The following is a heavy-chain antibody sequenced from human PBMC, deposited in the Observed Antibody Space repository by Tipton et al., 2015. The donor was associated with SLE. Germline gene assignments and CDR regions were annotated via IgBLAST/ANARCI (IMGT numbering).Heavy chain of an antibody. Sequence: SLRLSCAASGFTFSSYAMHWVRQAPGKGLEWVTLISYDGSNKYYADSVKGRFTISRDNSKNTLYLQMNSLRTEDTAVYYCARRATTNSYDYWSRGTLVTVSS. CDR1: GFTFSSYA. V-gene: IGHV3-30*04. J-gene: IGHJ4*02. CDR2: ISYDGSNK. D-gene: IGHD1-26*01. CDR3: ARRATTNSYDY.